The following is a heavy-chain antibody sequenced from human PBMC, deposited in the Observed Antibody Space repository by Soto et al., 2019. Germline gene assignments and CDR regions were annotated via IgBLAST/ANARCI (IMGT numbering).Heavy chain of an antibody. CDR3: ATCTTLAPPRALLDY. CDR2: VSGTGRTR. CDR1: GFSFSSYV. D-gene: IGHD2-2*01. V-gene: IGHV3-23*01. Sequence: GGSLRLSCAASGFSFSSYVMSWVRQAPGKGLEWVSAVSGTGRTRYYADSVKGRFTISRDNSKNTLYLQMNSLRAEDTAVYFCATCTTLAPPRALLDYWGQGTLVTVSS. J-gene: IGHJ4*02.